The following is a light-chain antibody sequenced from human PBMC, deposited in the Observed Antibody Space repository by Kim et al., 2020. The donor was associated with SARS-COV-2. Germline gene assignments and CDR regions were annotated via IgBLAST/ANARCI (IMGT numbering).Light chain of an antibody. CDR3: QQYNNWSYT. V-gene: IGKV3-15*01. Sequence: VTRGETPTLSCRASQSVRSNFASYQPQPGQAPRLIIYSASTRATGVPATFTGSGSETEFTLTISRLQSEDSAVYYCQQYNNWSYTFGQGTKLEI. CDR1: QSVRSN. CDR2: SAS. J-gene: IGKJ2*01.